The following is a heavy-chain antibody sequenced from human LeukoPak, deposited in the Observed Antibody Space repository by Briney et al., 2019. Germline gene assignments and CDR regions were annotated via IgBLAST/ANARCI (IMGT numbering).Heavy chain of an antibody. J-gene: IGHJ4*02. CDR2: INSDGSST. CDR3: ASAIGPGSPFDY. CDR1: GFTFSSYW. D-gene: IGHD3-10*01. V-gene: IGHV3-74*01. Sequence: GGSLRLSCAASGFTFSSYWMHWVRQAPGKGLVWVYRINSDGSSTSYAASVKGRFTIYRDNAKNTLYLQMNSLRAEDTAVYYCASAIGPGSPFDYWGQGTLVTVSS.